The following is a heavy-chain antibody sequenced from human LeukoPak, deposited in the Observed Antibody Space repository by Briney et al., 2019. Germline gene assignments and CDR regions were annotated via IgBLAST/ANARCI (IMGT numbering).Heavy chain of an antibody. Sequence: SETLSLTCTVSGASVRNEYWSWIRQPPGKELEWIGYVHYSGSSNYHPSLGSRVTISLDTSKNQFSLKLKSVTAADTGMYHCARYDRGLFFFDNWGQGTLVTVSS. V-gene: IGHV4-59*08. CDR1: GASVRNEY. CDR3: ARYDRGLFFFDN. J-gene: IGHJ4*02. D-gene: IGHD1-14*01. CDR2: VHYSGSS.